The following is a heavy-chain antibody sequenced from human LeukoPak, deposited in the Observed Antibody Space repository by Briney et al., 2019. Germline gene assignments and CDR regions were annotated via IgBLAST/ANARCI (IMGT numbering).Heavy chain of an antibody. CDR3: TRDLPYSDYFY. Sequence: PGGSPRLSCTASGFTFGDYAMSWFRQAPGKGLEWVGFIRSKAYGGTTEYAASVKGRFTISRDDSKNIASLQMNNLKTEDTAVYCCTRDLPYSDYFYWGQGTLVTVSS. V-gene: IGHV3-49*03. D-gene: IGHD4-11*01. J-gene: IGHJ4*02. CDR2: IRSKAYGGTT. CDR1: GFTFGDYA.